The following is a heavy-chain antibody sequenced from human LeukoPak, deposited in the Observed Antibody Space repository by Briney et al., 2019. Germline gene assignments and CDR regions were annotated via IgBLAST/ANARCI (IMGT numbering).Heavy chain of an antibody. J-gene: IGHJ6*02. Sequence: GGSLRLSCAASGFTFNNYAMSWVRQAPGKGLEWVSGINGSGGSTYYADSVKGRFTISRDNFKHTLYLQMNSLRAEDTAVYYCAKVPAAATKYYYGMDVWGQGTTVTVSS. D-gene: IGHD6-13*01. CDR2: INGSGGST. V-gene: IGHV3-23*01. CDR3: AKVPAAATKYYYGMDV. CDR1: GFTFNNYA.